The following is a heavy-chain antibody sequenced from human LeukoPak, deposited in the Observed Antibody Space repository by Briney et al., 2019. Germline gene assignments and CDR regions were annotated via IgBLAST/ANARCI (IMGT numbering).Heavy chain of an antibody. J-gene: IGHJ4*02. Sequence: GRSLRLSCAASGFTFDGYAMHWVRQAPGKGLEWVSGISWNSGSIAYADSVKGRFTISRDNAKNSLHLQMNSLRAEDTALYYCAKDTGYSITIFGVNYWGQGTLVTVSS. CDR2: ISWNSGSI. D-gene: IGHD3-3*01. CDR1: GFTFDGYA. V-gene: IGHV3-9*01. CDR3: AKDTGYSITIFGVNY.